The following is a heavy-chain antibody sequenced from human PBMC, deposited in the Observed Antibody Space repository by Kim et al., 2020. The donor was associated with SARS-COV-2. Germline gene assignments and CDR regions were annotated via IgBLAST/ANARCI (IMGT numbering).Heavy chain of an antibody. V-gene: IGHV1-18*01. J-gene: IGHJ5*02. Sequence: ASVKVSCKASGYTFTSYGISWVRQAPGQGLEWMGWISAYNGNTNYAQKLQGRVTMTTDTSTSTAYMELRSLRSDDTAVYYCARFRGYNWNYIPANWFDPWGQGTLVTVSS. CDR3: ARFRGYNWNYIPANWFDP. CDR2: ISAYNGNT. D-gene: IGHD1-7*01. CDR1: GYTFTSYG.